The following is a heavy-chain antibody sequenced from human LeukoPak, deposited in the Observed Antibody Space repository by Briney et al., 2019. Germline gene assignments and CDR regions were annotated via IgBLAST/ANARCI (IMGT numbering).Heavy chain of an antibody. CDR2: IYPGDSDT. CDR1: GYSFTSYW. J-gene: IGHJ5*02. D-gene: IGHD3-10*01. CDR3: ARQDYYGSGSYMWDNWFDP. Sequence: GESLKISCKGSGYSFTSYWIGWVRQMPGKGLEWMGIIYPGDSDTRYSPSFQGQVTISVDKSISTAYLQWSSLKASDTAMYYCARQDYYGSGSYMWDNWFDPWGQGTLVTVSS. V-gene: IGHV5-51*01.